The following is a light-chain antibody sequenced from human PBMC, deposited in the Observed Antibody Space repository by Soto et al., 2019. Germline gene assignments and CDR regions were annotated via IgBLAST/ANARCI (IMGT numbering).Light chain of an antibody. Sequence: EIVLTQSPGTLSLSPGERATLSCRASQSVSSTYLGWYQQQPGQAPRLLIYGASSRATGIPDRFSGSGSGTDFTLTISRLEPEDFAVYYCQQYGSSPFTFGPGTKVDIK. CDR2: GAS. V-gene: IGKV3-20*01. CDR1: QSVSSTY. CDR3: QQYGSSPFT. J-gene: IGKJ3*01.